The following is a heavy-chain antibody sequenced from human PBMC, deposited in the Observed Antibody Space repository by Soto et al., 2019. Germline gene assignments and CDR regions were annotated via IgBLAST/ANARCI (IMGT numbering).Heavy chain of an antibody. CDR3: ARWSYLDY. J-gene: IGHJ4*02. V-gene: IGHV3-23*01. D-gene: IGHD3-3*01. Sequence: GSLILSCASSGFSFCSYALSWVRQAPGKGLEWVSTISGSDGKTFYADAVKGRFSISRDTSQNTLYLQMNSLRADDTAIYYCARWSYLDYWGQGTRVTVSS. CDR2: ISGSDGKT. CDR1: GFSFCSYA.